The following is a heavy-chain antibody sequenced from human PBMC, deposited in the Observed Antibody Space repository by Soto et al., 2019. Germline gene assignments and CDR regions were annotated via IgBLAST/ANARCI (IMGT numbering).Heavy chain of an antibody. J-gene: IGHJ6*02. Sequence: ASVKVSCKASGYTFTRYGISWVRQAPGQGLEWMAWMSTSNGDRNYARKFQGRVTMTTDTSTSTAYMELRSLRSDDRAVYYCARDSYPSNNGLDVWGQGTTVTVSS. CDR1: GYTFTRYG. CDR3: ARDSYPSNNGLDV. V-gene: IGHV1-18*01. D-gene: IGHD3-16*01. CDR2: MSTSNGDR.